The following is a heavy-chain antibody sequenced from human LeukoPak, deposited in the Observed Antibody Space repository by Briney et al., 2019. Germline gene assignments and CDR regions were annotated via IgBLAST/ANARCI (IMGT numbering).Heavy chain of an antibody. V-gene: IGHV3-23*01. Sequence: GGSLRLSCAASGFTFSGYAMSWVRQAPGKGLEWVSAISGSGGSTYYADSVKGRFTISRDNSKNTLYLQMNSLRAEDTAVYYCANVFFGSGSYYAHYWGQGTLVTVSS. J-gene: IGHJ4*02. CDR3: ANVFFGSGSYYAHY. D-gene: IGHD3-10*01. CDR1: GFTFSGYA. CDR2: ISGSGGST.